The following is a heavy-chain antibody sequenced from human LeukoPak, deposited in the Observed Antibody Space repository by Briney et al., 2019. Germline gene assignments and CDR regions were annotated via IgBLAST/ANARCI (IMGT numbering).Heavy chain of an antibody. CDR3: ARRGSGRYNWFDP. J-gene: IGHJ5*02. V-gene: IGHV4-28*01. CDR1: GYSISSSNR. CDR2: IYYSGST. Sequence: SETLSLTCAVSGYSISSSNRWGWIRQPPGKGLEWTGYIYYSGSTYYNASLKSRVTLSVDTSKNQFSLKLNSVTAVDTAVYYCARRGSGRYNWFDPWGQGTLVTVSS. D-gene: IGHD3-10*01.